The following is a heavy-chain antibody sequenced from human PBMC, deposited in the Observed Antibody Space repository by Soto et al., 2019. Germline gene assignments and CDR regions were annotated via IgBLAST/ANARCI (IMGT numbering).Heavy chain of an antibody. CDR2: IYYSGST. CDR3: ARQVWSGYYTKQYNWFDP. J-gene: IGHJ5*02. Sequence: PSETLSLTCTVSGGSISSGGYYWSWIRQHPGKGLEWIGYIYYSGSTYYNPSLKSRVTISVDTSKNQFSLKLSSVTAADTAVYYCARQVWSGYYTKQYNWFDPWGQGTLVTVSS. CDR1: GGSISSGGYY. V-gene: IGHV4-31*03. D-gene: IGHD3-3*01.